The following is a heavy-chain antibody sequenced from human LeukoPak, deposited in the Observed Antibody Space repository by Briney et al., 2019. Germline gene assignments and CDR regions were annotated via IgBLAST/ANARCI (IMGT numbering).Heavy chain of an antibody. CDR3: ARTDYYDSPFDY. CDR1: GGSISSYY. Sequence: SETLSLTCTVSGGSISSYYWSWIRQPPGKELEWIGYIYYSGSTNYNPSLKSRVTISVDTSKNQFSLKLSSVTAADTAVYYCARTDYYDSPFDYWGQGTLVTVSS. V-gene: IGHV4-59*08. J-gene: IGHJ4*02. CDR2: IYYSGST. D-gene: IGHD3-22*01.